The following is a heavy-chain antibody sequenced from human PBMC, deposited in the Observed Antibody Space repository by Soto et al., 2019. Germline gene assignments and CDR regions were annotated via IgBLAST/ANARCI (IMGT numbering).Heavy chain of an antibody. CDR1: GFTFSSYG. D-gene: IGHD5-18*01. V-gene: IGHV3-30*18. J-gene: IGHJ3*02. CDR2: ISYDGSNK. Sequence: GGSLRLSCAASGFTFSSYGMHWVRQAPGKGLEWVAVISYDGSNKYYADSVKGRFTISSDNSKNTLYLQMNSLRAEDTAVYYCAKVRQGYSYGYDAFDIWGQGTMVTVSS. CDR3: AKVRQGYSYGYDAFDI.